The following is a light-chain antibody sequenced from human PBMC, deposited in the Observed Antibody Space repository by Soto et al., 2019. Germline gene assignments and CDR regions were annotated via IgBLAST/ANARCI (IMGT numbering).Light chain of an antibody. CDR3: QQYNNWPYT. CDR2: GAS. CDR1: QSVSSN. J-gene: IGKJ2*01. V-gene: IGKV3-15*01. Sequence: EIVMTQSPATLSVSPGERATLSCRASQSVSSNLAWYQQKPGQAPRLLIYGASTRATGIPARFSGSRSGTEFPLTISSLRSEVFAVYYCQQYNNWPYTFGQGTKLEIK.